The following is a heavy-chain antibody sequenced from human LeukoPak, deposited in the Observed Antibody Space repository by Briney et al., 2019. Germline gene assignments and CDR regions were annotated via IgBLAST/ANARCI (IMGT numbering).Heavy chain of an antibody. CDR3: ARGGPGGYDPRRDY. V-gene: IGHV3-53*01. J-gene: IGHJ4*02. D-gene: IGHD5-12*01. Sequence: PGGSLRLSCAASGFTVSSNYMSWVRQAPGKGLEWVSVIYSGGSTYYADSVKGRFTISRDNSKNTLYLQMNSLRAEDTAVYYCARGGPGGYDPRRDYWGQGTLVTVSS. CDR2: IYSGGST. CDR1: GFTVSSNY.